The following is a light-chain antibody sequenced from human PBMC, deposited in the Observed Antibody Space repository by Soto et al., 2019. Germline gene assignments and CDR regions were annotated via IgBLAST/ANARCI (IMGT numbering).Light chain of an antibody. J-gene: IGKJ5*01. Sequence: DIQMTQSPSSLSASVGDRVTITCQASQDIRNYLNWYQQKPGKAPKLLIYDTSNLETGIQTRFNGSGSGTDFTFTISSLQPEDIATYYCQQYDNLPITFGQGTRLEIK. CDR3: QQYDNLPIT. V-gene: IGKV1-33*01. CDR1: QDIRNY. CDR2: DTS.